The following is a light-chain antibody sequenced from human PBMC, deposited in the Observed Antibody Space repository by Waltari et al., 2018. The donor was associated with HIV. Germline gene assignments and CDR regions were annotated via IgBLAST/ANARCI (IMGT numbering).Light chain of an antibody. CDR2: DNN. CDR1: NSNIGAAYG. J-gene: IGLJ2*01. CDR3: QSYDSGLGGV. V-gene: IGLV1-40*01. Sequence: QSVLTQPPSLSGAPGQSVTISCTGGNSNIGAAYGFNWYRQLPGTAPKLLIYDNNNRPSGVPDRFSGSKSGTSASLAITGLQAEDEADYYGQSYDSGLGGVFGGGTKLIVL.